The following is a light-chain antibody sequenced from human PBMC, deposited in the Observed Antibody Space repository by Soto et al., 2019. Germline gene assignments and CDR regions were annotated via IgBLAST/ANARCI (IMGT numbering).Light chain of an antibody. J-gene: IGLJ3*02. V-gene: IGLV1-40*01. CDR1: SSNIGAGYD. CDR2: GNS. Sequence: QSVLTQPPSVSGAPGQRVTISCTGSSSNIGAGYDVHWYQQLPGTAPKLLIYGNSNRPSGVPDRFSGSKPGTSASLAITGLQAEDEADYYCQSYDSSLSGLWVFGGGTKVTVL. CDR3: QSYDSSLSGLWV.